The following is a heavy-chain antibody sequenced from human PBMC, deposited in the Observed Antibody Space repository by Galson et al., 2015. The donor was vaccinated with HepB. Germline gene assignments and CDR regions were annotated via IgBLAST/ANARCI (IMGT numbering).Heavy chain of an antibody. Sequence: SLRLSCAASGFPIISNYMSWVRQAPGRGLECVSVIYSSGTTYYADSVKGRFTISRDKSKNTLYLQMNTLRVEDTAVYYCASIKMSYYYYGVDVWGQGTTVTVSS. CDR2: IYSSGTT. CDR1: GFPIISNY. CDR3: ASIKMSYYYYGVDV. J-gene: IGHJ6*02. V-gene: IGHV3-53*01.